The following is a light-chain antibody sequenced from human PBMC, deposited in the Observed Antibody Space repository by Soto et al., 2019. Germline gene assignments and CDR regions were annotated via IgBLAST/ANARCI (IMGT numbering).Light chain of an antibody. CDR2: EVN. J-gene: IGLJ1*01. Sequence: QSALTQPPSVSGSPGQSVTISCSGSSSDVGSHKSVSWYKQAPGTSPKLMIFEVNNRPSGVPDRFSESKSGNTASLTISGLQPEDEADYDCSAYIASITSHVFGTGTKVTVL. V-gene: IGLV2-18*02. CDR1: SSDVGSHKS. CDR3: SAYIASITSHV.